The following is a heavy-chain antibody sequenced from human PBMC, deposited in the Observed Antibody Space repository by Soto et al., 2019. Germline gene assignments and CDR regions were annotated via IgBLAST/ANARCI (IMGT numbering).Heavy chain of an antibody. V-gene: IGHV1-18*01. Sequence: QIQLVQSGGEVKKPGASVKVSCKSSGYNFISHSITWVRQAPGQGLEWMGRISAYNGNTNHAQKFQGRLTMTTDTSTSTAYSELRSLRSDDTAVYYCARGAFCGGAPGCRDMDVWGQGTTVTVSS. J-gene: IGHJ6*02. CDR1: GYNFISHS. CDR2: ISAYNGNT. CDR3: ARGAFCGGAPGCRDMDV. D-gene: IGHD2-21*01.